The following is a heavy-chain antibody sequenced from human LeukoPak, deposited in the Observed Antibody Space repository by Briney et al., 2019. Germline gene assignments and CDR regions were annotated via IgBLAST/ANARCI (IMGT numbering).Heavy chain of an antibody. V-gene: IGHV1-18*01. Sequence: VASVKVSCKASGYTFTNFGISWVRQAPGQGLEWMGWISGYNGYTKYTQSYQGRVTMTTDTSTGTAYMDLRSLTSDDTAIYYCARDLSHRLGDYKFNLGYWGQGTLVTVSS. J-gene: IGHJ4*02. CDR2: ISGYNGYT. CDR3: ARDLSHRLGDYKFNLGY. D-gene: IGHD4-11*01. CDR1: GYTFTNFG.